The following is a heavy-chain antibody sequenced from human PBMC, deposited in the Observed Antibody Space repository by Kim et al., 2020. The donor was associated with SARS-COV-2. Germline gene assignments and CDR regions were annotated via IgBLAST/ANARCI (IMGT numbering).Heavy chain of an antibody. V-gene: IGHV3-21*01. CDR3: ARVAVPAAINWFDP. Sequence: GGSLRLSCAASGFTFSSYSMNWVRQAPGKGLEWVSSISSSSSYIYYADSVKGRFTISRDNAKNSLYLQMNSLRAEDTAVYYCARVAVPAAINWFDPWGQGTLVTVSS. CDR1: GFTFSSYS. J-gene: IGHJ5*02. D-gene: IGHD2-2*01. CDR2: ISSSSSYI.